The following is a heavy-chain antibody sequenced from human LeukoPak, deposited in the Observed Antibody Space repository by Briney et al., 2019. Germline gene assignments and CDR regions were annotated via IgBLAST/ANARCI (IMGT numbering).Heavy chain of an antibody. CDR1: GYIFNNYW. Sequence: GESLKISCKGSGYIFNNYWIVWVRQMPGKGLEWMGSIYPSDSDTIYSPSFQGQVALSVGKSIYTAYLQRISLKASDTAMYYCSRLGAIVVVPDAMPDWYCDLWGRGTLVSVSS. CDR3: SRLGAIVVVPDAMPDWYCDL. J-gene: IGHJ2*01. D-gene: IGHD2-2*01. V-gene: IGHV5-51*01. CDR2: IYPSDSDT.